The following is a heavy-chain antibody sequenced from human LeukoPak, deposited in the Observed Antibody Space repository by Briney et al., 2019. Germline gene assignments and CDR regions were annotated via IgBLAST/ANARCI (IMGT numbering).Heavy chain of an antibody. V-gene: IGHV3-11*01. CDR1: GFTFSTYG. Sequence: GGSLRLSCAASGFTFSTYGMSWIRQTPGKGLEWVSYISSSGSTIYYADSVKGRFTISRDNAKNSLYLQMNSLRAEDTAVYYCARDDREEMATQSGESLGTIFDYWGQGTLVTVSS. D-gene: IGHD5-24*01. CDR3: ARDDREEMATQSGESLGTIFDY. CDR2: ISSSGSTI. J-gene: IGHJ4*02.